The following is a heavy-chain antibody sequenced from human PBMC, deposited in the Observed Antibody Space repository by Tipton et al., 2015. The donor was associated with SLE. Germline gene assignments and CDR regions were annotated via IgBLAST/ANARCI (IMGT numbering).Heavy chain of an antibody. V-gene: IGHV1-2*02. CDR1: GYTFTGYY. J-gene: IGHJ6*03. D-gene: IGHD1-26*01. CDR3: ATVIVGANYCCYSGG. CDR2: INPNSGGT. Sequence: QLVQSGAEVKKPGASVKVSCKASGYTFTGYYMHWVRQAPGQGLEWMGWINPNSGGTNYAQKFQGRFTMTRDTSISTAYMELSRLRSDDTAVYYCATVIVGANYCCYSGGWGKGTTVTVSS.